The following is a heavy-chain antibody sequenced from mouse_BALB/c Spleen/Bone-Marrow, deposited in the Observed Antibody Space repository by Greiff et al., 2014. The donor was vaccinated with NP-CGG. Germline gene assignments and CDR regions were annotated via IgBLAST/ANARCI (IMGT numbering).Heavy chain of an antibody. CDR1: GDSITSGY. J-gene: IGHJ4*01. Sequence: EVQLQQSGPSLVKPSQTLSLSCSITGDSITSGYWNWIRKFPGNKLEYMGYISYSGSTYYNPSLQSRITITRDTSNNQYYLQLNYVTTEDTATYYCASYYYGSSYAMDYWGQGTSVTVSS. D-gene: IGHD1-1*01. CDR2: ISYSGST. V-gene: IGHV3-8*02. CDR3: ASYYYGSSYAMDY.